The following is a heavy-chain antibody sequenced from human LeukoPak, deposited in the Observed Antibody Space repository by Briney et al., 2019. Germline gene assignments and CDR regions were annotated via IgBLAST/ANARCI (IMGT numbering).Heavy chain of an antibody. J-gene: IGHJ4*02. CDR1: GLTFSSYA. D-gene: IGHD3-9*01. Sequence: GGSLRLSCAASGLTFSSYAMSWVRQAPGKGLEWVSAISGSGGSTYYADSVKGRFTISRDNSKNTLYLQMNSLRAEDTAVYYSAKSRILRYFDWAGDYWGQGTLVTVSS. CDR3: AKSRILRYFDWAGDY. CDR2: ISGSGGST. V-gene: IGHV3-23*01.